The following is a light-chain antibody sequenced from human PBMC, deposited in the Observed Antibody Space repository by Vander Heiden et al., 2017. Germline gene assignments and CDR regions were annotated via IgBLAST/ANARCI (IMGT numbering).Light chain of an antibody. J-gene: IGLJ2*01. CDR3: CSYAGSSTIVV. CDR1: SSDVGSYNL. CDR2: EVS. V-gene: IGLV2-23*02. Sequence: QASLMQPASGCGPAGQSITISCTGTSSDVGSYNLVSWYQQHPGKAPKLMIYEVSRRPSGVSTRFSGSKSGYTASLTISGLQAEDEADYYCCSYAGSSTIVVFGGGTKLTVL.